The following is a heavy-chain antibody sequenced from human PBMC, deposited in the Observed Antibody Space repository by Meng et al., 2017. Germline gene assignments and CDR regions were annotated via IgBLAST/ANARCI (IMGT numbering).Heavy chain of an antibody. J-gene: IGHJ4*02. V-gene: IGHV1-18*01. D-gene: IGHD3-22*01. CDR3: ARDLRYDSSGYYY. Sequence: QGQLGQSGAEVKKPGAAVKVSCKASGYTFTSYGISWVRQAPGQGLEWMGWINAGNGNTKYSQKFQGRVTITRDTSASTAYMELSSLRSEDTAVYYCARDLRYDSSGYYYWGQGTLVTVSS. CDR1: GYTFTSYG. CDR2: INAGNGNT.